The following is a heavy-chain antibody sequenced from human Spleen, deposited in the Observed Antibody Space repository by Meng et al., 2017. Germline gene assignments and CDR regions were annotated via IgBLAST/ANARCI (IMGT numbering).Heavy chain of an antibody. Sequence: LSLTCAASGFIFSSHAMSWVRQAPGKGLEWVSVISGSGGTTYYADSVKGRFTISRDNSKNTLYLQMNSLRAEDTAVYSCAKLRVLGAYSSSWGYGMDVWGQGTTVTVSS. CDR2: ISGSGGTT. V-gene: IGHV3-23*01. D-gene: IGHD6-13*01. CDR3: AKLRVLGAYSSSWGYGMDV. J-gene: IGHJ6*02. CDR1: GFIFSSHA.